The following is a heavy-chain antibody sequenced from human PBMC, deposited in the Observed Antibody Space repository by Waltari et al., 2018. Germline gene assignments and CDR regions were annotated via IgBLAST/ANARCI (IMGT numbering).Heavy chain of an antibody. CDR2: ISYDGSNK. J-gene: IGHJ6*02. CDR3: AKDYSNYNGMDV. D-gene: IGHD4-4*01. Sequence: QVQLVESGGGVVQPGRSLRLSCAASGFTFSSYGMHWVRQAPGKGLEWVAVISYDGSNKYYADSVKGRFTISRDNSKNTLYLQMNSLRAEDTAVYYCAKDYSNYNGMDVWGQGTTVTVSS. CDR1: GFTFSSYG. V-gene: IGHV3-30*18.